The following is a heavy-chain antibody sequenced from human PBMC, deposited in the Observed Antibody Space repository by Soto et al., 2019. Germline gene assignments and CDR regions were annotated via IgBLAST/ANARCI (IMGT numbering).Heavy chain of an antibody. Sequence: GGSLRLSCTASGFTFSSYCMNWVRQAPGKGLEWVANINQDGSEKYYVDSVKGRFTISRDNAKDSLYLQLNSLRAEDTAVYYCARDEQWLVFGPYYYYMDVWGKGTTVTVSS. J-gene: IGHJ6*03. CDR1: GFTFSSYC. D-gene: IGHD6-19*01. CDR3: ARDEQWLVFGPYYYYMDV. V-gene: IGHV3-7*01. CDR2: INQDGSEK.